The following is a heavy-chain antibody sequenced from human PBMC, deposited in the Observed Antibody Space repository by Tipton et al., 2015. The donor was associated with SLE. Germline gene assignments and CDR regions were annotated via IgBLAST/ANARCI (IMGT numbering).Heavy chain of an antibody. CDR2: ISAYNGNT. D-gene: IGHD3-3*01. J-gene: IGHJ6*02. CDR3: ASYRFLEWSRAGGMDV. CDR1: GYTFTSYG. Sequence: QLVQSGAEVKKPGASVKVSCKTSGYTFTSYGISWVRQAPGQGLEWMGWISAYNGNTNYAQKLQGRVTITTDESTSTAYMELSSLRSEDTAVYYCASYRFLEWSRAGGMDVWGQGTTVTVSS. V-gene: IGHV1-18*01.